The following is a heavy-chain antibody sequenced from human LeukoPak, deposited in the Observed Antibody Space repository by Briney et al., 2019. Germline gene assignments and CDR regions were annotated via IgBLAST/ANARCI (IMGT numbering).Heavy chain of an antibody. CDR1: GGSISSYY. D-gene: IGHD2-15*01. CDR2: IYYSGST. V-gene: IGHV4-59*01. CDR3: ARVDCSGGSCYHHPVDY. J-gene: IGHJ4*02. Sequence: SETLSLTCTVSGGSISSYYWSWIRQPPGKGLEWIGYIYYSGSTNYNPSFKSRVTISVDTSKNQFSLKLSSVTAADTAVYYCARVDCSGGSCYHHPVDYWGQGTLVTVSS.